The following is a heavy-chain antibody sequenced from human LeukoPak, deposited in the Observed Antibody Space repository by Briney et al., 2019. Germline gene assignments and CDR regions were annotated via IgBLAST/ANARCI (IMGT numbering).Heavy chain of an antibody. D-gene: IGHD7-27*01. J-gene: IGHJ4*02. CDR2: ASGSGGST. CDR3: AKDRDQTGDRKPGYFDC. V-gene: IGHV3-23*01. CDR1: GFTFTSYA. Sequence: GGSLRLSCAASGFTFTSYAMSWVRQAPGKGLEWVSAASGSGGSTFYADSVKGRFTISRDNSKNTLYLQMNSLRAEDTAIYYCAKDRDQTGDRKPGYFDCWGQGTLVTVSS.